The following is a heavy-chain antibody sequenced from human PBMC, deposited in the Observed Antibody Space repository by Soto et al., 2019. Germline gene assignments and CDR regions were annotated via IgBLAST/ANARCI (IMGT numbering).Heavy chain of an antibody. CDR1: GGSFSGYY. CDR2: INHSGST. D-gene: IGHD2-8*02. V-gene: IGHV4-34*01. CDR3: ARDKITGLFDY. Sequence: QVQLQQWGAGLLKPSETLSLTCAVYGGSFSGYYWTWIRQPPAMGLEWIGEINHSGSTNYNPSLKSPVTLSVDPSKTQFSLKLTSVPAADTTVYYCARDKITGLFDYWGQGTRVTVSS. J-gene: IGHJ4*02.